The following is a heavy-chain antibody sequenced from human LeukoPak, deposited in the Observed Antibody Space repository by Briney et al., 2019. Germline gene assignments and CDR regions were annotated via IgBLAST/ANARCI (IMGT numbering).Heavy chain of an antibody. Sequence: NASETLSLTCTVSGGSISSSSYYWGWIRQPPGKGLEWIGSIYYSGSTYYNPSLKSRVTISVDTSKNQFSLKLSSVTAADTAVYYCARQFRRWSDGDQIDYWGQGTLVTVSS. CDR3: ARQFRRWSDGDQIDY. CDR1: GGSISSSSYY. J-gene: IGHJ4*02. CDR2: IYYSGST. V-gene: IGHV4-39*01. D-gene: IGHD3-3*01.